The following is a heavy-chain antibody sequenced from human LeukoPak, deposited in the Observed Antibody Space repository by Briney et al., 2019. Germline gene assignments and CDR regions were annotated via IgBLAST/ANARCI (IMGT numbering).Heavy chain of an antibody. CDR1: GGSFSGYY. D-gene: IGHD5-12*01. CDR2: INHSGSA. J-gene: IGHJ6*02. CDR3: ARAFRYEGDYYYGMDV. Sequence: SETLSLTCAVYGGSFSGYYWSWIRQPPGKGLEWIGEINHSGSANYNPSLKSRVTISVDTSTNQFSLKLSSVTAADTAVYYCARAFRYEGDYYYGMDVWGQGTTVTVSS. V-gene: IGHV4-34*01.